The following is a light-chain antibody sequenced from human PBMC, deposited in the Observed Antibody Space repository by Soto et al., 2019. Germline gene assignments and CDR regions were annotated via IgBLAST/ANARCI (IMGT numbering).Light chain of an antibody. Sequence: DPQSNHSHITLCASVGDRVTISGRASQSISSWLAWYQQKPGKAPKLLIYDVSSLESGVPSRFSGSGSGAEFTLTISSLQPDDFATYYCQQYNSYSTCGQGTKVDIK. CDR2: DVS. V-gene: IGKV1-5*01. CDR1: QSISSW. CDR3: QQYNSYST. J-gene: IGKJ1*01.